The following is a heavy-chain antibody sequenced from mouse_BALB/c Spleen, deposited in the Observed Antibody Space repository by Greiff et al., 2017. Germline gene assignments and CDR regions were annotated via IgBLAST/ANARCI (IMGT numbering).Heavy chain of an antibody. J-gene: IGHJ3*01. CDR3: ARQGITGFAY. Sequence: VQLKESGGGLVKPGGSLKLSCAASGFTFSSYAMSWVRQTPEKRLEWVATISSGGSYTYYPDSVKGRFTISRDNAKNTLYLQMSSLRSEDTAMYYCARQGITGFAYWGQGTLVTVSA. D-gene: IGHD2-4*01. CDR1: GFTFSSYA. V-gene: IGHV5-9-3*01. CDR2: ISSGGSYT.